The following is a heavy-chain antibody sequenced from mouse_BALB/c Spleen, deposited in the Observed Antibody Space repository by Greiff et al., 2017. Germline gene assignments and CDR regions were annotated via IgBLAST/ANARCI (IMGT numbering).Heavy chain of an antibody. J-gene: IGHJ2*01. CDR1: GYTFTDYE. D-gene: IGHD2-1*01. CDR3: TIGNEDY. Sequence: VQLQESGAELVRPGASVTLSCKASGYTFTDYEMHWVKQTPVHGLEWIGAIDPETGGTAYNQKFKVKATLTADKSSSTAYMELRSLTSEDSAVYYCTIGNEDYWGQGTTLTVSS. CDR2: IDPETGGT. V-gene: IGHV1-15*01.